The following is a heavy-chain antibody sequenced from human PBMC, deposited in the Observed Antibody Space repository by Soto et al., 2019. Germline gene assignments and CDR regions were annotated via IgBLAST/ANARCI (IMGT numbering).Heavy chain of an antibody. CDR2: ITGSGGST. CDR1: GFTFSNSA. V-gene: IGHV3-23*01. D-gene: IGHD2-21*02. Sequence: EVQLLESGGGLVQSGGSLRLSCAASGFTFSNSAMHWVRQAPGKGLQWVSAITGSGGSTYYADSVKGRFTISRDNSKSTLYLQMNSLRAEDTAVFYCAKREYCGCDCRHFDYWGPGTLVTVSS. CDR3: AKREYCGCDCRHFDY. J-gene: IGHJ4*02.